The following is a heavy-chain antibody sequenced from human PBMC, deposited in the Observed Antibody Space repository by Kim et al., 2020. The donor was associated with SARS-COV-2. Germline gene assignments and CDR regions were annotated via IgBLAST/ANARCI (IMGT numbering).Heavy chain of an antibody. Sequence: DYVKGRLTVSRDHAKNTLHLQINNLRVEDTAVYYCARDGMSEMNGKKAFDSWGQGTLVTVSS. J-gene: IGHJ4*02. CDR3: ARDGMSEMNGKKAFDS. D-gene: IGHD1-26*01. V-gene: IGHV3-74*01.